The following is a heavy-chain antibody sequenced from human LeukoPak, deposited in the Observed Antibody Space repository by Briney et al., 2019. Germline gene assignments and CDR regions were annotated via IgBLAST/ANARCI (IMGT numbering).Heavy chain of an antibody. Sequence: PGRSLRLSCAASGFTFSSYAMHWVRQAPGKGLEWVAVISYDGSNKYYADSVKGRFTISRDNSKNTLYLQMNSLRAEDTAVYYCARVAYYDFWSGYYRRENYYYYYYMDVWGKGTTVTVSS. CDR2: ISYDGSNK. J-gene: IGHJ6*03. V-gene: IGHV3-30-3*01. D-gene: IGHD3-3*01. CDR3: ARVAYYDFWSGYYRRENYYYYYYMDV. CDR1: GFTFSSYA.